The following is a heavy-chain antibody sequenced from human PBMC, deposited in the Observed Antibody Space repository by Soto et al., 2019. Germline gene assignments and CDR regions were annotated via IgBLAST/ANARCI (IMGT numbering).Heavy chain of an antibody. D-gene: IGHD3-16*01. J-gene: IGHJ4*02. CDR2: ITRTTDGGTT. Sequence: EVQLVESGGGLVKPGGSLRLSCAASGFAFTNAWMNWVRQAPGKGLEWVGRITRTTDGGTTDYAAPVKGRFTISRDDSKTTLYLQMNSLKTEDTAVYYCSTGLGTYYSRFDYWGLGTLVTVSS. CDR1: GFAFTNAW. V-gene: IGHV3-15*07. CDR3: STGLGTYYSRFDY.